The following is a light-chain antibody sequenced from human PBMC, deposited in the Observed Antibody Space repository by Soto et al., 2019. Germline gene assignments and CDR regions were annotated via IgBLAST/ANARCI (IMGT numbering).Light chain of an antibody. V-gene: IGKV1-39*01. J-gene: IGKJ4*01. CDR3: QQSYSTPT. CDR2: AGS. CDR1: QSISIY. Sequence: DIQMTQSPSSLSASAGDRVTITCRASQSISIYLNWYQQKPGKAPILLVYAGSSLQGGVPSRFGGSGSGTDFTLTITSLQPEDFVTYYCQQSYSTPTFGGGTKVEIK.